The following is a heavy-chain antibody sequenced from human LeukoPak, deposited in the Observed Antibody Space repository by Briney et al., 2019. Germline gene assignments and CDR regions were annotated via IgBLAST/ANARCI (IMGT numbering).Heavy chain of an antibody. V-gene: IGHV1-24*01. J-gene: IGHJ6*02. Sequence: ASVKVSCKVSGYTLTELSMHWVRQAPGKGLEWMGGFDPEDGETIYAQKLQGRVTMTTDTSTSTAYMELRSLRSDDTAVYYCARVDDSSGRGYYGMDVWGQGTTVTVSS. CDR3: ARVDDSSGRGYYGMDV. D-gene: IGHD3-22*01. CDR2: FDPEDGET. CDR1: GYTLTELS.